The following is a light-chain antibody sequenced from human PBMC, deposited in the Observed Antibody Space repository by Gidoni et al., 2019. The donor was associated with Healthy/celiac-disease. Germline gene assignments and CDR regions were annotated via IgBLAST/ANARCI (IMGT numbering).Light chain of an antibody. J-gene: IGKJ4*01. CDR2: DAS. CDR3: QQYDNLLGT. Sequence: DIQMTQSPSSLSASVGDRVTITCQASQDISNYLNWYQQKPGKAPKLLIYDASNLETGVPSRFSGSGSGTDFTFTISSLQPEDIATYYCQQYDNLLGTFGGGTKVEIE. CDR1: QDISNY. V-gene: IGKV1-33*01.